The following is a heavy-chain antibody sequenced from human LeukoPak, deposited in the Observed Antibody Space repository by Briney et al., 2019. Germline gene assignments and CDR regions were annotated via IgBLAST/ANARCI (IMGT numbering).Heavy chain of an antibody. Sequence: PGGALTLSCASSGFTFSSYRMNWVRQAPSKGLEGVSSISSSRSYIDYADSVKGRFTISRDNAKNSLYLQMNSLRAEDTAVYYCARDRKILTGYSAFDYWGQGTLVTVSS. D-gene: IGHD3-9*01. V-gene: IGHV3-21*01. J-gene: IGHJ4*02. CDR1: GFTFSSYR. CDR2: ISSSRSYI. CDR3: ARDRKILTGYSAFDY.